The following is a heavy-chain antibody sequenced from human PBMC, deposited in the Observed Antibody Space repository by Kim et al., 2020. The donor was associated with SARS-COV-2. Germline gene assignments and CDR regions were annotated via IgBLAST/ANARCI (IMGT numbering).Heavy chain of an antibody. CDR1: GFTFSTYW. Sequence: GGSLRLSCAASGFTFSTYWMSWVRQSPGKGLEWVANIKQDVNAKYYVDSVRGRFTISRDNAQSSLYLQMNSLRVEDTAVYYCVRVPPPREGSGYMDVWGQGTTVTVSS. CDR3: VRVPPPREGSGYMDV. V-gene: IGHV3-7*03. J-gene: IGHJ6*02. D-gene: IGHD1-26*01. CDR2: IKQDVNAK.